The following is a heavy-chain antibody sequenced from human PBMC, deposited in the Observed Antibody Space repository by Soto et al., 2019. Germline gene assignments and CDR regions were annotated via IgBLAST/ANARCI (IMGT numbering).Heavy chain of an antibody. Sequence: QVQLVQSGAEVKQPGSSVKVSCKASGGTFRRFAISWVRQAPGQGLEWMGGIIPLFNTTNYAQRFQGRVTVTADESTSTAYMVLSSLSSEDTTVFYCARVSVDCSTTSCYTDSGMDVWGQGNTVIVSS. D-gene: IGHD2-2*02. CDR2: IIPLFNTT. CDR1: GGTFRRFA. CDR3: ARVSVDCSTTSCYTDSGMDV. V-gene: IGHV1-69*01. J-gene: IGHJ6*02.